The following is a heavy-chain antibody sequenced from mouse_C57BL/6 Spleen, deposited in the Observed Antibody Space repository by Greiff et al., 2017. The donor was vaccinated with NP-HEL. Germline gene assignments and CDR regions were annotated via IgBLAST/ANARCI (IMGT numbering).Heavy chain of an antibody. CDR1: GFSFNTYA. CDR3: VRHSSYYLDY. D-gene: IGHD1-1*01. J-gene: IGHJ2*01. CDR2: IRSKSNNYAT. Sequence: EVKLVESGGGLVQPKGSLKLSCAASGFSFNTYAMNWVRQAPGKGLEWVARIRSKSNNYATYYADSVKDRFTISRDDSESILYLQMNNLKTEDTAMYYCVRHSSYYLDYWGQGTTLTVSS. V-gene: IGHV10-1*01.